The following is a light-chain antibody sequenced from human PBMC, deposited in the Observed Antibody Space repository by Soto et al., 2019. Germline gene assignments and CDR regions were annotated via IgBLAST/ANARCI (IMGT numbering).Light chain of an antibody. V-gene: IGKV3-15*01. CDR2: GAS. CDR3: QHYNNWPWT. J-gene: IGKJ1*01. Sequence: EIVMTQSPATLSVSPGERATLSCRASQSVDINLAWYQKKAGQAPGLLIYGASTRATAIPARFSGSGSGTEFTLTISSLQSEDFAVYFCQHYNNWPWTFGQGTKVDIK. CDR1: QSVDIN.